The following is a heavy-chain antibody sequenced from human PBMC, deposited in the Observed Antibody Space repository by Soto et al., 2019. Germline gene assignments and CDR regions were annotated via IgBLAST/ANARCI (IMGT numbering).Heavy chain of an antibody. D-gene: IGHD2-2*01. J-gene: IGHJ6*02. CDR1: GGSISSSSYY. Sequence: SETLSLTCTVSGGSISSSSYYWGWIRQPPGKGLEWIGSIYYSGSTYYNPSLKSRVTISVDTSKNQFSLKLSSVTAADTAVYYCARDLKGYCSSTSCPSFWYYYGMDVWGQGTTVTVSS. CDR3: ARDLKGYCSSTSCPSFWYYYGMDV. V-gene: IGHV4-39*07. CDR2: IYYSGST.